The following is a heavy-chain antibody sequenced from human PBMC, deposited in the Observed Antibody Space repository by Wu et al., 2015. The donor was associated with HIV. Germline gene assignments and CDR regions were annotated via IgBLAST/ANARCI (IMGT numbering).Heavy chain of an antibody. D-gene: IGHD2-15*01. CDR1: GGSFTNYY. J-gene: IGHJ6*03. CDR3: ARVNVLRSAGAYYYYYMDV. V-gene: IGHV4-34*01. CDR2: INHSGST. Sequence: QVQLQQWGAGLLKPSETLSLTCAVYGGSFTNYYWSWIRQPPGKGLQWIGEINHSGSTNYNPSLKSRVTISVDTSKNQFSLKLRSVTAADTALYYCARVNVLRSAGAYYYYYMDVWGKGTTLIVSS.